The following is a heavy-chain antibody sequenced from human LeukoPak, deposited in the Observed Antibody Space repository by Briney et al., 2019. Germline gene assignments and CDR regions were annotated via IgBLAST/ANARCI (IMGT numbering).Heavy chain of an antibody. CDR3: ARGLLPTSGYRYFLDY. Sequence: SVKVSCKASGGAFSDYAVSWVRQAPGQGLEWVGGSIPMFGTTNYAPKFRGRVTVTTDESTSTAYMELRSLRSEDTAVYYCARGLLPTSGYRYFLDYWGQGTLVTVSS. V-gene: IGHV1-69*05. CDR1: GGAFSDYA. D-gene: IGHD3-22*01. CDR2: SIPMFGTT. J-gene: IGHJ4*02.